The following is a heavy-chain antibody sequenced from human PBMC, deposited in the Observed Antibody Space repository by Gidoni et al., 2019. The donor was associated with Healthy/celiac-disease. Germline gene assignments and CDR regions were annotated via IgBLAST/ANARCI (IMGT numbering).Heavy chain of an antibody. CDR2: INHSGST. J-gene: IGHJ6*03. CDR1: GGSFSGYY. D-gene: IGHD3-9*01. CDR3: ARAGWVKGRYFDSTNFRKYYYYMDV. V-gene: IGHV4-34*01. Sequence: QVQLQQWGAGLLKPSETLSLTCAVYGGSFSGYYWSWIRQPPGKGLEWIGEINHSGSTNYNPSLKSRVTISVDTSKNQFSLKLSSVTAADTAVYYCARAGWVKGRYFDSTNFRKYYYYMDVWGKGTTVTVSS.